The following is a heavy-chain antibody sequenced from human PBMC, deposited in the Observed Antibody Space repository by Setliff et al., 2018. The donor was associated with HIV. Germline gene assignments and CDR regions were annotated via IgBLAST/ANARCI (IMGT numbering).Heavy chain of an antibody. J-gene: IGHJ2*01. V-gene: IGHV3-21*04. Sequence: GGSLRLSCAASGFTFSSYSMNWVRQAPGKGLEWVSSISSNSSYIYYADSVKGRFTISRDNAKNSLYLQMNSLRAEDTAVYYCARGVGEYYNFWSGYPAWYFDLWGRGTLVTVSS. CDR1: GFTFSSYS. D-gene: IGHD3-3*01. CDR2: ISSNSSYI. CDR3: ARGVGEYYNFWSGYPAWYFDL.